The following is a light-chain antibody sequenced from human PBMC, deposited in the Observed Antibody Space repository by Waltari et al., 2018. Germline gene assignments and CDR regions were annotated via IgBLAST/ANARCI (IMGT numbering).Light chain of an antibody. J-gene: IGKJ5*01. Sequence: DIVMTQSPLSLPVTPGEPASISSSSSQSLLHSNGYNYLDWYLQKPGQSPQLLIYLGSNRASGVPDRFSGSGSGTDFTLKISRVEAEDVGVYYCMQALQTPSFGQGTRLEIK. CDR3: MQALQTPS. CDR2: LGS. CDR1: QSLLHSNGYNY. V-gene: IGKV2-28*01.